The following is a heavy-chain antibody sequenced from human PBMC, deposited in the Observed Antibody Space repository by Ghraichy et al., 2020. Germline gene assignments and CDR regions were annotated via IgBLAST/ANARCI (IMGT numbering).Heavy chain of an antibody. CDR1: GGSISSYY. J-gene: IGHJ6*03. Sequence: SETLSLTCTVSGGSISSYYWSWIRQPPGKGLEWIGYIYYSGSTNYNRSLKSRVTISVDTSKNQFSLKLSSVTAADTAVYYCARAVTVTIRGYYYYYMDVWGKGTTVTVSS. V-gene: IGHV4-59*01. CDR2: IYYSGST. D-gene: IGHD4-17*01. CDR3: ARAVTVTIRGYYYYYMDV.